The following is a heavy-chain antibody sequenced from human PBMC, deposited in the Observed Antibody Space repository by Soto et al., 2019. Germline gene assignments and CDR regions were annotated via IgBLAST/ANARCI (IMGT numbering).Heavy chain of an antibody. CDR3: ATARLPIGDLNIYSCDGLNV. V-gene: IGHV1-69*01. Sequence: QVQLVQSGAEVKRPGSSVKVSCKASGDMFRNSAFTWVRQAPGQGLAWMGVIIPLFRKTDVAQKFQGRVNLTEDEPTSRLDMEVSSLTSEDPAVYYCATARLPIGDLNIYSCDGLNVWAQGPTITFS. CDR1: GDMFRNSA. J-gene: IGHJ6*02. CDR2: IIPLFRKT.